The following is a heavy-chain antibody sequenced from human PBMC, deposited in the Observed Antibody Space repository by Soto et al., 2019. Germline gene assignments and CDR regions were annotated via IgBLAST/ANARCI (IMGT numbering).Heavy chain of an antibody. J-gene: IGHJ4*02. V-gene: IGHV4-34*01. CDR3: ARDKITGLFDY. D-gene: IGHD2-8*02. Sequence: SETLSLTCAVYGGSISGYYWTWIRQPPGTGLEWIGEINHSGSTNYNPSLKSRVTISVDTSKNQFSLKLTSVTAADTAVYYCARDKITGLFDYWGQGTLVNVSS. CDR1: GGSISGYY. CDR2: INHSGST.